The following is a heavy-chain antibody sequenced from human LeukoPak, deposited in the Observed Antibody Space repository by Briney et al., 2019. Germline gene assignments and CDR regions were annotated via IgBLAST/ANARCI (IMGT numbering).Heavy chain of an antibody. Sequence: ASVTVSCKASGYTFTGYYMHWVRQAPGQGLEWMGWINTNSGGTNYAQKFQGRVTMTRDTSISTAYMELSRLRSDDTAVYYCARDPGPLTIFGVLYYMDVWGKGTTVTVSS. D-gene: IGHD3-3*01. CDR2: INTNSGGT. J-gene: IGHJ6*03. CDR3: ARDPGPLTIFGVLYYMDV. CDR1: GYTFTGYY. V-gene: IGHV1-2*02.